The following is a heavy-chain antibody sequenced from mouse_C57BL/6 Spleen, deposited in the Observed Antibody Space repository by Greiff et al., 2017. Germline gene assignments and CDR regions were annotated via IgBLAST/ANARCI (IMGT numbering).Heavy chain of an antibody. CDR2: IDPENGDT. Sequence: EVQLQQSGAELVRPGASVKLSCTASGFNIKDDYKHWVKQRPEQGLEWIGWIDPENGDTEYASKFQGKATITADTSSTTAYLQRSSLTSEDTAVYSCTTREAMDDWGQVTSVTVSS. CDR3: TTREAMDD. J-gene: IGHJ4*01. V-gene: IGHV14-4*01. CDR1: GFNIKDDY.